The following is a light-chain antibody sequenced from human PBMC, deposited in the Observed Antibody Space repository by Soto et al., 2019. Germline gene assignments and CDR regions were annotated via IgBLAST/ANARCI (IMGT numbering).Light chain of an antibody. CDR3: SSYTSSSTCACV. J-gene: IGLJ3*02. CDR2: DVS. V-gene: IGLV2-14*01. Sequence: QSVLTQPASVSGSPGQSITISCTETSSDVGGNNYVSWYQQYPGKAPKLMIFDVSNRPSGVSNRFSGSKSGNTASLTISGLQAEDEADYYCSSYTSSSTCACVFGGGTKLTVL. CDR1: SSDVGGNNY.